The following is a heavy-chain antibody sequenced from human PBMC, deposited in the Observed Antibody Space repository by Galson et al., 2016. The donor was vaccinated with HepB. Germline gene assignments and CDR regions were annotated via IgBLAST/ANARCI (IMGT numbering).Heavy chain of an antibody. CDR2: ISNDGGTQ. CDR1: GFSFRFNA. J-gene: IGHJ3*01. V-gene: IGHV3-30-3*01. D-gene: IGHD3-9*01. CDR3: ARGTDIWTGYSDHFSAAFDV. Sequence: SLRLSCAASGFSFRFNAMHWVRQAPGKGLEWVAVISNDGGTQYYVDSVRGRFTISSDNSKNTLYLQMNSLRDEDTDMYYCARGTDIWTGYSDHFSAAFDVVGQGTMVTVS.